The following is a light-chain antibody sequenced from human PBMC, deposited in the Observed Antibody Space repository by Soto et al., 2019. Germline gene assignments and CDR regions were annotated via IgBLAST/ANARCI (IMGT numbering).Light chain of an antibody. Sequence: DIQMTQSPSSLSASVGDRVTITCRASQTISTYLHWYQQIPGKAPKLLIYGASNLQNGVPSRFSGSGSGTDFTLTISSLQPEDFETYYCQKSSSIPYTFGQGTKLEIK. V-gene: IGKV1-39*01. J-gene: IGKJ2*01. CDR2: GAS. CDR1: QTISTY. CDR3: QKSSSIPYT.